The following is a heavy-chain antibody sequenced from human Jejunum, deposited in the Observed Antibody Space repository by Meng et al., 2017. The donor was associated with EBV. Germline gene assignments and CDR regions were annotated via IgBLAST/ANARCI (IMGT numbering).Heavy chain of an antibody. CDR1: GDSTSSSHW. CDR3: AKSNDYSLNS. Sequence: QGRLQESGPGLGKPPGTRSLTCAASGDSTSSSHWWSWVRQPPGKGLEWIGEMHPGGSTNYNPSLKSRVTISVDNSKNQFSLKLTSVTAADTAVYYCAKSNDYSLNSWGQGTLVTVSS. D-gene: IGHD4-11*01. V-gene: IGHV4-4*03. CDR2: MHPGGST. J-gene: IGHJ4*02.